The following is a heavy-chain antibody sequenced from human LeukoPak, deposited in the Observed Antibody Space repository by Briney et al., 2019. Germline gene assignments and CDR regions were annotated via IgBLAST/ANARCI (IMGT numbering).Heavy chain of an antibody. CDR2: IYTSGST. D-gene: IGHD4/OR15-4a*01. CDR1: GGSISYYY. J-gene: IGHJ4*02. V-gene: IGHV4-4*07. Sequence: SETLSLTCTVSGGSISYYYWSWIRQPAGKGLEWIGRIYTSGSTNYNPSLKSRVTMSVDTSKNLFFLKLSSATAADTAVYYCAREASGATYPLFNYWGQGTLVTVSS. CDR3: AREASGATYPLFNY.